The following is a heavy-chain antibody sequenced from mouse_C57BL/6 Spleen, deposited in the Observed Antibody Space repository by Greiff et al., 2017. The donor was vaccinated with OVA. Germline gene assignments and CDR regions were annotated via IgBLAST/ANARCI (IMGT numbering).Heavy chain of an antibody. Sequence: EAGGGLVQPKGSLKLSCAASGFSFNTYAMNWVRQAPGKGLEWVARIRSKSNNYATYYADSVKDRFTISRDDSESMLYLQMNNLKTEDTAMYYCVRDYGSSPWFAYWGQGTLVTVSA. CDR1: GFSFNTYA. CDR2: IRSKSNNYAT. V-gene: IGHV10-1*01. D-gene: IGHD1-1*01. J-gene: IGHJ3*01. CDR3: VRDYGSSPWFAY.